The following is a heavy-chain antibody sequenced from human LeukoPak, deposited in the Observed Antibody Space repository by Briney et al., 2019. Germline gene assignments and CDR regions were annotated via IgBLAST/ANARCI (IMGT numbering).Heavy chain of an antibody. CDR2: ISCDGSNK. V-gene: IGHV3-30*18. CDR1: GFTFSSYG. CDR3: AKDQYITMIVVVITPPGY. Sequence: SGGSLRLSCAASGFTFSSYGMHWVRQAPGKGLEWVAVISCDGSNKYYADSVKGRFTISRDNSKNTLYLQMNSLRAEDTAVYYCAKDQYITMIVVVITPPGYWGQGTLVTVSS. D-gene: IGHD3-22*01. J-gene: IGHJ4*02.